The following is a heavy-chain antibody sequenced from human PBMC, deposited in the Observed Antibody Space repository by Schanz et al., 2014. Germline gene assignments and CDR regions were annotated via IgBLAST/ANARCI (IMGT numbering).Heavy chain of an antibody. CDR2: ISSSGSS. CDR1: GGSVSSGGDY. Sequence: QVQLQESGPGLVKPSQTLSLTCTVSGGSVSSGGDYWSWIRRHPGKGLEWIGFISSSGSSDYTPALKRRLTISVDTSKNQFSLNRSSATAADTAVYYCARDRGHGDLPGDIWGQGTMVTVSS. V-gene: IGHV4-31*03. J-gene: IGHJ3*02. CDR3: ARDRGHGDLPGDI. D-gene: IGHD4-17*01.